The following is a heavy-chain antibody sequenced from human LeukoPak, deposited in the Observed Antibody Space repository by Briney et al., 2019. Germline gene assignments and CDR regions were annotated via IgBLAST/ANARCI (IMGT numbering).Heavy chain of an antibody. V-gene: IGHV4-4*02. D-gene: IGHD6-6*01. CDR2: IYHSGST. CDR1: GGSISSSNW. CDR3: ARYSSSNGRYYFDY. Sequence: SETLSLTCAVSGGSISSSNWWSWVRQPPGKGPEWIGEIYHSGSTNYNPSLKSRVTISVDKSKNQFSLKLSSVTAADTAVYYCARYSSSNGRYYFDYWGQGTLVTVSS. J-gene: IGHJ4*02.